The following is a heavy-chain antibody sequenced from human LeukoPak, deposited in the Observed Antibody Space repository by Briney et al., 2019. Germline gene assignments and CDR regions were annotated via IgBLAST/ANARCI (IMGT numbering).Heavy chain of an antibody. CDR3: AKTTGGWPRFFDH. J-gene: IGHJ4*02. Sequence: GGSLRLSCATSGFTFSIYGIHWVRQAPGRGLEWVAFVSHEGSSKFYAESVKGRFGISRDNSKSTTYLQMNGLRADDTAVYYCAKTTGGWPRFFDHWGQGTLVAVSS. D-gene: IGHD6-19*01. CDR1: GFTFSIYG. V-gene: IGHV3-30*18. CDR2: VSHEGSSK.